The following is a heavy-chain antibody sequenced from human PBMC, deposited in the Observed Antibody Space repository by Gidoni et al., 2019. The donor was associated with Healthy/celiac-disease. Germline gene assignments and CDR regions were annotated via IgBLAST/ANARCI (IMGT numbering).Heavy chain of an antibody. CDR1: GFTFSSYA. J-gene: IGHJ2*01. CDR2: ISGSGGST. V-gene: IGHV3-23*01. Sequence: EVQLLESGGGLVQPGGSLRPPCAASGFTFSSYAMSWVRQAPGKGLEWVSAISGSGGSTYYADSVKGRFTISRDNSKNTLYLQMNSLRAEDTAVYYCASTPRILGPWYFDLWGRGTLVTVSS. CDR3: ASTPRILGPWYFDL.